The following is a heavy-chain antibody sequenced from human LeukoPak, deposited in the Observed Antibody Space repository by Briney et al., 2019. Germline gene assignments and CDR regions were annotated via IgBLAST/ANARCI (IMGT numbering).Heavy chain of an antibody. CDR2: IYTSGST. CDR1: GGSISSYY. J-gene: IGHJ5*02. D-gene: IGHD3-3*01. V-gene: IGHV4-4*07. Sequence: SETLSLTCTVSGGSISSYYWSWVRQPAGKGLEWIGRIYTSGSTNYNPSLKSRVTMSVDTSKNQFSLKLSSVTAADTAVYYCARGYYDFWSGYYWFDPWGQGTLVTVSS. CDR3: ARGYYDFWSGYYWFDP.